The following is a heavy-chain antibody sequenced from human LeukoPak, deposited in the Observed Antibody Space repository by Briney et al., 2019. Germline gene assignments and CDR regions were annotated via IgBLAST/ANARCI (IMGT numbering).Heavy chain of an antibody. V-gene: IGHV4-39*01. J-gene: IGHJ5*02. CDR1: GGSISSSDYY. CDR3: ARVNTQGVPSP. D-gene: IGHD2-15*01. Sequence: ETLSLTCTVSGGSISSSDYYWGWIRQPPGKGLEWIASIYYRGTTHYNPSHQSRVTMSVDTSKNQFSLKLSSVTAADTAVYYCARVNTQGVPSPWGQGILVTVSS. CDR2: IYYRGTT.